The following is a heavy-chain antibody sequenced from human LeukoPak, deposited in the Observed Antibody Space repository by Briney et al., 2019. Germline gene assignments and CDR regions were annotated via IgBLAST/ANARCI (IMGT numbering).Heavy chain of an antibody. V-gene: IGHV3-7*05. J-gene: IGHJ4*02. D-gene: IGHD3-10*01. CDR1: GFTLRIYW. CDR3: TRDSQGSGMYSVVY. CDR2: IKHDGSEK. Sequence: GGSLRLSCAASGFTLRIYWMSWVRQAPGKGLEWVANIKHDGSEKYYVDSVKGRFTISRDNAKNSLFLQMNSLRAEDTAVYYCTRDSQGSGMYSVVYWGQGTLVTVSS.